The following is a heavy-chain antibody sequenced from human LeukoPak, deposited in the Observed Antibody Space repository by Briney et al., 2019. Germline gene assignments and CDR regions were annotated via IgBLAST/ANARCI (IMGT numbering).Heavy chain of an antibody. CDR1: GFTFTNAW. CDR3: TTDQASVTTRGARRFYYYYMDV. D-gene: IGHD4-11*01. Sequence: PGGSLRLSCAASGFTFTNAWMSWVRQAPGKGLEWVGRIKSKADGGTTEYAAPVKGRFTISRDDSKNTLYLHMNSLKTEDTAVYYCTTDQASVTTRGARRFYYYYMDVWDKGTTVTVSS. CDR2: IKSKADGGTT. J-gene: IGHJ6*03. V-gene: IGHV3-15*01.